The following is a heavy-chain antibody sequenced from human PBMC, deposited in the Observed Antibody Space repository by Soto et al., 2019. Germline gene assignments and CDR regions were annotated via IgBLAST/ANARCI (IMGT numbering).Heavy chain of an antibody. CDR2: ISSSSSYI. CDR3: ARDGYDIAAPFDY. V-gene: IGHV3-21*01. D-gene: IGHD6-6*01. CDR1: GFTFSSYS. J-gene: IGHJ4*02. Sequence: EVQLVESGGGLVKPGGALRLSCAASGFTFSSYSINWVRQAPGKGLEWVSSISSSSSYIYYADSVKGRFTISRDNAKNSLYLQMNSLRAEDTAVYYCARDGYDIAAPFDYWGQGTLVTVSS.